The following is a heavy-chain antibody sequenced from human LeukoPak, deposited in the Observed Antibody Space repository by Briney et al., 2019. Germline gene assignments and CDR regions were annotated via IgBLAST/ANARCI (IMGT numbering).Heavy chain of an antibody. CDR3: ASMITMVRGAPLYWYFDL. D-gene: IGHD3-10*01. V-gene: IGHV4-59*12. CDR2: IYYSGST. Sequence: PSETLSLTCTVSGGSISSYYWSWIRQPPGKGLEWIGYIYYSGSTNYNPSLKSRVTISVDTSKNQFSLKLSSVTAADTAVYYCASMITMVRGAPLYWYFDLWGRGTLVTVSS. J-gene: IGHJ2*01. CDR1: GGSISSYY.